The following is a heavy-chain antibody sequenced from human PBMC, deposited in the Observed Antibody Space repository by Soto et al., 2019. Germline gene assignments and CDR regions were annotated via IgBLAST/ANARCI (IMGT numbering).Heavy chain of an antibody. Sequence: ASVKVSCKASGGTFSSYAISWVRQAPGQGLEWMGGIIPIFGTANDAQKFQGRVTITADESTITAYMELSSLRSEDTAVYYCARGDVLSFYYYGMDVWGQGTTVTVSS. V-gene: IGHV1-69*13. CDR2: IIPIFGTA. CDR3: ARGDVLSFYYYGMDV. J-gene: IGHJ6*02. CDR1: GGTFSSYA. D-gene: IGHD2-8*01.